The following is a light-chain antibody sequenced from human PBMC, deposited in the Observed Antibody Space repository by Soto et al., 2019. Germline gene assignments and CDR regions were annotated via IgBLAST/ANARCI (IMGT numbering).Light chain of an antibody. J-gene: IGKJ4*01. V-gene: IGKV3-20*01. CDR3: QQFGTMLT. CDR2: GAS. CDR1: QSVSSK. Sequence: SLATLSVSKRETPTLSCRSSQSVSSKLAWYQQRPGQAPRLLIHGASKRATGIPDRFSGRGSGTDFTLTISRLEPEDFAVYFCQQFGTMLTFGGRSIV.